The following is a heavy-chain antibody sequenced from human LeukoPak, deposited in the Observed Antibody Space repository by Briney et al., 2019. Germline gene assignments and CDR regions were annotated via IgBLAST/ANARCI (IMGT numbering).Heavy chain of an antibody. CDR2: INPNSGGT. V-gene: IGHV1-2*02. CDR3: AREYSSSSYVYYYYMDV. D-gene: IGHD6-6*01. CDR1: GYTFTSYY. Sequence: ASVKVSCKASGYTFTSYYMHWARQAPGQGLEWMGWINPNSGGTNYAQKFQGRVTMTRDTSISTAYMELSRLRSDDTAVYYCAREYSSSSYVYYYYMDVWGKGTTVTVSS. J-gene: IGHJ6*03.